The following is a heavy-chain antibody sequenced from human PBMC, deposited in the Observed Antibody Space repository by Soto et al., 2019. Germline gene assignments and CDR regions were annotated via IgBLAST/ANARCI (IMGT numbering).Heavy chain of an antibody. V-gene: IGHV3-23*01. CDR2: ISGSGGST. J-gene: IGHJ4*02. D-gene: IGHD1-26*01. CDR1: GFTFSSYA. CDR3: AKDRVVGAIAAGYFDY. Sequence: GGSLRLSCAASGFTFSSYAMSWVRQAPGKGLEWVSAISGSGGSTYYADSVKGRFTISRDNSKNTLYLQMNSLRAEDTAVYYCAKDRVVGAIAAGYFDYWGQGTLVTVSS.